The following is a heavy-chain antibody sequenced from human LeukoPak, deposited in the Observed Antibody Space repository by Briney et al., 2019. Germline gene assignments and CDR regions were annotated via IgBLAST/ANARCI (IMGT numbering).Heavy chain of an antibody. CDR1: GFTFSDYY. D-gene: IGHD3-22*01. J-gene: IGHJ4*02. Sequence: GGSLRLSCAASGFTFSDYYMSWIRQAPGKGLEWVSYISSSGTTIYYADSVKGRFTSSRDNSKNTLYLQMGSLRAEDMAVYYCARSKWFPYYFDYWGQGTLVTVSS. CDR2: ISSSGTTI. V-gene: IGHV3-11*04. CDR3: ARSKWFPYYFDY.